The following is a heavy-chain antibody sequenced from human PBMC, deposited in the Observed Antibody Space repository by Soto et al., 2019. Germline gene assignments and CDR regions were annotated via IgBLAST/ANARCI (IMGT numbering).Heavy chain of an antibody. V-gene: IGHV1-18*01. Sequence: QVQLVQSGAEVKKPGASVKVSCKASGYTFTSYGISWVRQAPGQGLEWMGWISADNGNTNYAQKLQGRVTMTTDTSTSTDYMELRSLRSDDTAVYYCARDWSGGSGYYRDFDAFDIWGQGTMVTVSS. CDR1: GYTFTSYG. J-gene: IGHJ3*02. CDR2: ISADNGNT. CDR3: ARDWSGGSGYYRDFDAFDI. D-gene: IGHD3-22*01.